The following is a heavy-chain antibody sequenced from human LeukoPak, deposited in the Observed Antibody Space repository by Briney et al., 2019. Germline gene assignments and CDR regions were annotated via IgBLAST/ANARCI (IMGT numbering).Heavy chain of an antibody. CDR2: IYYSGST. CDR1: GGSISSSSYY. CDR3: ARRAVAENYFDY. V-gene: IGHV4-39*07. D-gene: IGHD6-19*01. Sequence: SETLSLTCTVSGGSISSSSYYWGWIRQPPGKGLEWIGSIYYSGSTYYNPSLKSRVTISVDTSKNQFSLKLSSVTAADTAVYYCARRAVAENYFDYWGQGTLVTVSS. J-gene: IGHJ4*02.